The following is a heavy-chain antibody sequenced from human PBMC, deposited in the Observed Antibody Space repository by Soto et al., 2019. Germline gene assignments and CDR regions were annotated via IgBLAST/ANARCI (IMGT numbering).Heavy chain of an antibody. CDR1: GGSISSYH. CDR3: ARGKEAVAGGRYYYYGMDV. CDR2: IYYSGST. V-gene: IGHV4-59*01. J-gene: IGHJ6*02. Sequence: PPETLPLTCTVSGGSISSYHWSWIRQPPGKGLEWIGYIYYSGSTNYNPSLKSRVTISVDTSKSQFSLKLSSVTAADTAVYYCARGKEAVAGGRYYYYGMDVWGQGTTVTVS. D-gene: IGHD6-19*01.